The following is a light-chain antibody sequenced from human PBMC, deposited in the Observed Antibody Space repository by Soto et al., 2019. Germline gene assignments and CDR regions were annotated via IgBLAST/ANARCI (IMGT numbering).Light chain of an antibody. J-gene: IGLJ3*02. CDR3: SSYVGNNNLV. V-gene: IGLV2-8*01. CDR1: FNDVGGYNY. CDR2: EVY. Sequence: QSALTQPPSASGSPGQSVTISYTGTFNDVGGYNYVSWYQQHPGKAPKVIIYEVYKRPSGVPDRFSGSKSGKTASLTVSGLQADDEADYYCSSYVGNNNLVLGGGTKLTVL.